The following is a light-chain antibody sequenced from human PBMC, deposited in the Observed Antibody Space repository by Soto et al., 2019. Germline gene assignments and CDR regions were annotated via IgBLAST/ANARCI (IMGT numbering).Light chain of an antibody. CDR2: TVS. CDR1: QSLLDSDDGDTY. J-gene: IGKJ5*01. Sequence: EIVMTQTPLSLPVTPGEPASISCRSSQSLLDSDDGDTYLDWFLQKPGQSPQLLIYTVSYRASGVPDRFSGSGSGTDFTLKISRVEAEDVGVYYCMQGTHWPITFGQGTRLENK. CDR3: MQGTHWPIT. V-gene: IGKV2-40*01.